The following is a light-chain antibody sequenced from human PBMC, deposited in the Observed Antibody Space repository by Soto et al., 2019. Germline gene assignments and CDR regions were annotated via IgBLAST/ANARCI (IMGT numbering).Light chain of an antibody. CDR1: SSNIGAGYD. J-gene: IGLJ2*01. CDR3: QSYDSSLSAHVV. V-gene: IGLV1-40*01. CDR2: GNS. Sequence: QSVLTQPPSVSGAPGQRVTISCTGSSSNIGAGYDVHWYQQLPGTAPKLLIYGNSNRPSGVPDRFSGSKSGTSASLAIPGLQAEDEADYYCQSYDSSLSAHVVFGGGTQLTVL.